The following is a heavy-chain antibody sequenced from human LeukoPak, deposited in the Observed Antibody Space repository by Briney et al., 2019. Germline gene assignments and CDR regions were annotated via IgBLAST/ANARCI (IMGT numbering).Heavy chain of an antibody. J-gene: IGHJ6*02. D-gene: IGHD1-26*01. Sequence: PSETLSLTCTVSGGSISSHYWSWIRQPPGKGLEWIGYVYYSGSTNCNPSLKSRVTISIDTSKNQFSLKLSSVTAADTAVYYCARASGTYSIYYYYGMDVWGQGTTVTVSS. CDR1: GGSISSHY. V-gene: IGHV4-59*11. CDR3: ARASGTYSIYYYYGMDV. CDR2: VYYSGST.